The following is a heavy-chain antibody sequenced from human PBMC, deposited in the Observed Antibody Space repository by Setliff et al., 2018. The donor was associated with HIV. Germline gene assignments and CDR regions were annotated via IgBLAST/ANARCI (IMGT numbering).Heavy chain of an antibody. D-gene: IGHD1-26*01. CDR3: ARHLRWELPYYFDY. J-gene: IGHJ4*02. CDR1: GGSISSSSYY. Sequence: PSETLSLTCTVSGGSISSSSYYWGWIRQALGKGLEWIGSIYYSGATYYNPSLKSRVTLSVDTSNNQFSLKLSSVTAADTAVYYCARHLRWELPYYFDYWGQGTLVTVSS. CDR2: IYYSGAT. V-gene: IGHV4-39*01.